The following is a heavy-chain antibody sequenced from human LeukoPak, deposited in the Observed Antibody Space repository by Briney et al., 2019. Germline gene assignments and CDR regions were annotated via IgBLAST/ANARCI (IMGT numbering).Heavy chain of an antibody. CDR1: GYTFTSYD. CDR3: ARGLLSFVVVVAATDY. V-gene: IGHV1-8*01. J-gene: IGHJ4*02. CDR2: MNPNSGNT. Sequence: SVKVSCKASGYTFTSYDINWVRQATGQGLEWMGWMNPNSGNTGYAQKFQGRVTMTRNTSISTAYMELSSLRSEDTAVYYCARGLLSFVVVVAATDYWGQGTLVTVSS. D-gene: IGHD2-15*01.